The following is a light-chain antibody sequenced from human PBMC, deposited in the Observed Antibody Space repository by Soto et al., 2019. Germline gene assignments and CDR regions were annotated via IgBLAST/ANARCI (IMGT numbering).Light chain of an antibody. CDR1: QSVSNN. J-gene: IGKJ1*01. CDR3: QQYNYWWT. Sequence: EIVMTQSPATLSVSPGERATLSCRASQSVSNNLAWYQKKPGQAPRLLIFGASTRATGIPARFSGSGSGTEFTLPISSLQSEDFAVYYCQQYNYWWTFGQGTKVEIK. CDR2: GAS. V-gene: IGKV3-15*01.